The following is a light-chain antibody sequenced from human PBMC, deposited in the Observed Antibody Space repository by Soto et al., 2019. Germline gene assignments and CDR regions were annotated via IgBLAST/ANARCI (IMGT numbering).Light chain of an antibody. V-gene: IGKV3-20*01. CDR1: QSVSSSY. Sequence: EIVLTQSPGTLSLSPGERATLSCRASQSVSSSYLAWYQQKPGQAPRLLIYGSSSRATGIPDRFSGSGSGTDFTLTISRLEPEDFAVYYCQHCGTSRWTFGQGTKVEIK. CDR3: QHCGTSRWT. CDR2: GSS. J-gene: IGKJ1*01.